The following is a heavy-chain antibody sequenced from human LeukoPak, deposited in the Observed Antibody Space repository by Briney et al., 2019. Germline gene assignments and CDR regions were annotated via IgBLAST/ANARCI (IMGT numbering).Heavy chain of an antibody. D-gene: IGHD2/OR15-2a*01. V-gene: IGHV3-7*01. Sequence: GGSLRLSCAASGFTFSSYSMNWVRQAPGKGLEWVADIKEDGSVKNYVEYVKGRFTISRDNAKNSLHLQMSSLRVEDTAVYYCARDRAYSTYDYWGQGTLVRVSS. J-gene: IGHJ4*02. CDR2: IKEDGSVK. CDR3: ARDRAYSTYDY. CDR1: GFTFSSYS.